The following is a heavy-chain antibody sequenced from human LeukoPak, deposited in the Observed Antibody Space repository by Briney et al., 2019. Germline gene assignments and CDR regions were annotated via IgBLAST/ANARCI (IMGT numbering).Heavy chain of an antibody. J-gene: IGHJ4*02. V-gene: IGHV3-74*01. CDR3: ARVRYCDY. CDR1: GFTFSSYA. Sequence: GGSLRLSCAASGFTFSSYALTWVRQAPGKGLVWVSRINSDGSSTNYADSVEGRFTISRDNAKNTLFLQMNSLRAEDTAVYYCARVRYCDYWGQGTLVTVSS. CDR2: INSDGSST. D-gene: IGHD1-14*01.